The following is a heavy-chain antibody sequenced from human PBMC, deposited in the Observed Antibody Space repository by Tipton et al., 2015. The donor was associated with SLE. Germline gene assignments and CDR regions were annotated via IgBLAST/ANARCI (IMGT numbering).Heavy chain of an antibody. Sequence: TLSLTCTVSGGSISGYYWSWIRQPPGKGLEWIGEINHSGSTNYNPSLKSRVTISVDTSKNQFSLKLSSVTAADTAVYYCAILTYWGQGTLVTVSS. V-gene: IGHV4-34*01. J-gene: IGHJ4*02. CDR1: GGSISGYY. CDR2: INHSGST. CDR3: AILTY.